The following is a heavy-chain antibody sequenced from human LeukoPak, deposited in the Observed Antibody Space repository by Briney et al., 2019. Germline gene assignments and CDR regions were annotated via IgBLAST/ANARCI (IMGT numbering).Heavy chain of an antibody. D-gene: IGHD2-15*01. CDR2: ISGSGGST. Sequence: GGSLRLSCAASGFTFSSYGMHWVRQAPGKGLEWVSAISGSGGSTHYADSVKGRFTISRDNSKNTLYLQMNSLRAEDTAVYYCAKPTPYCSGGSCYEGGYYYYGMDVWGQGTTVTVSS. CDR1: GFTFSSYG. CDR3: AKPTPYCSGGSCYEGGYYYYGMDV. V-gene: IGHV3-23*01. J-gene: IGHJ6*02.